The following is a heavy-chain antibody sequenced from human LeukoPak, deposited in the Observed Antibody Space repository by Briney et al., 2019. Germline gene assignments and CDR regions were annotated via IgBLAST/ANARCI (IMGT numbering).Heavy chain of an antibody. Sequence: PGGSLRLSCAASGFTFSSHAMSWVRQAPGKVLEWVSSISSRSTSIYYADSVKGRFSISRDSAKKLVYLQMNSLRAEDTAVYYCARDDRVGALLWGQGTLGTVSS. J-gene: IGHJ4*02. CDR3: ARDDRVGALL. V-gene: IGHV3-21*01. D-gene: IGHD1-26*01. CDR2: ISSRSTSI. CDR1: GFTFSSHA.